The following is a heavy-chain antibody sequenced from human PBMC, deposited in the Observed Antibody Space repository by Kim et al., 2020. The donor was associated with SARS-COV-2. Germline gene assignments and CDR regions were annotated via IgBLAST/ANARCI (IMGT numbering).Heavy chain of an antibody. V-gene: IGHV3-30*04. Sequence: GGSLRLSCAASGFTFSSYAMHWVRQAPGKGLEWVAVISYDGSNKYYADSVKGRFTISRDNSKNTLYLQMNSLRAEDTAVYYCAREHYDSIGYLDYWGKGT. D-gene: IGHD3-22*01. CDR1: GFTFSSYA. CDR2: ISYDGSNK. J-gene: IGHJ4*02. CDR3: AREHYDSIGYLDY.